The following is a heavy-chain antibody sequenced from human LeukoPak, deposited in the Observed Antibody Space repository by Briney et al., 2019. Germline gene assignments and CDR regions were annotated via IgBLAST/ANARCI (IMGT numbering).Heavy chain of an antibody. CDR3: ARCKVRGSSWPTANWFDP. CDR1: GGTFSSYA. CDR2: IIPILGIA. D-gene: IGHD6-13*01. V-gene: IGHV1-69*04. Sequence: ASVKVSCKASGGTFSSYAISWVRQAPGQGLEWMGRIIPILGIANYAQKFQGRVTITADKSTSTAYMELRSLRSDDTAVYYCARCKVRGSSWPTANWFDPWGQGTLVTVSS. J-gene: IGHJ5*02.